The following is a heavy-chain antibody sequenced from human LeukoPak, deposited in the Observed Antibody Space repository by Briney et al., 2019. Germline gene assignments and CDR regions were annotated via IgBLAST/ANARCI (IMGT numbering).Heavy chain of an antibody. V-gene: IGHV3-23*01. J-gene: IGHJ4*02. CDR2: ISGSGGST. CDR3: AKDLGYGSGSYADY. Sequence: GGSLRLSCAVSGFTFSDHYMSWVRQAPGKGLEWVSAISGSGGSTYYADSVKGRFTISRDNSKNTLYLQMNSLRAEDTAVYYCAKDLGYGSGSYADYWGQGTLVTVSS. CDR1: GFTFSDHY. D-gene: IGHD3-10*01.